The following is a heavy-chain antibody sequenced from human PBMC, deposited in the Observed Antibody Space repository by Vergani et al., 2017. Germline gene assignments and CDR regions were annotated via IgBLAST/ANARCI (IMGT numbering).Heavy chain of an antibody. CDR1: GYSFTSYW. V-gene: IGHV5-10-1*03. CDR2: IDPSDSYT. Sequence: EVQLVQSGAEVKKPGESLRISCKGSGYSFTSYWISWVRQMPGKGLEWMGRIDPSDSYTNYSPSFQGHVTISADKSISTAYLQWSSLKASDTAMYYCARVGWSSYDSSGYYYAPGGWVDPWGQGTLVTVSS. CDR3: ARVGWSSYDSSGYYYAPGGWVDP. D-gene: IGHD3-22*01. J-gene: IGHJ5*02.